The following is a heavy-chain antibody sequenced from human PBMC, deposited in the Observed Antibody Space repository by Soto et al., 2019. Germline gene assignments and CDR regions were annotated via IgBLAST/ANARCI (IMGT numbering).Heavy chain of an antibody. J-gene: IGHJ6*02. CDR1: GGSISSYS. V-gene: IGHV4-59*01. CDR2: MYHYGSG. D-gene: IGHD2-8*01. Sequence: SETLSLPCNVSGGSISSYSWSWLRQPLGKGLWWIGYMYHYGSGNYNPPLKSRVTISVGTPKNQFSLKLSPVTAADTAVYYCARGPVRGMDVWGQGTTVNVS. CDR3: ARGPVRGMDV.